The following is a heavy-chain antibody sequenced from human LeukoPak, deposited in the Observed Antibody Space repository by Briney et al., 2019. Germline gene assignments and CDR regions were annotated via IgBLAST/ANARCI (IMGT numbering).Heavy chain of an antibody. CDR1: GFTFSSYG. CDR2: ISNDGSKK. Sequence: GGSLRLSCAASGFTFSSYGMHWVRQAPGKGLGWVAVISNDGSKKYYADSVKGRFTISRDDSKNTLSLQVSSLRTEDTAVYYCAKDRYSYAFEYSDSWGQGTLVTVSS. V-gene: IGHV3-30*18. J-gene: IGHJ4*02. CDR3: AKDRYSYAFEYSDS. D-gene: IGHD5-18*01.